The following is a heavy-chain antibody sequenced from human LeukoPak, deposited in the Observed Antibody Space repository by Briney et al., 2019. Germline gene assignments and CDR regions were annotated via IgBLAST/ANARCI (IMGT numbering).Heavy chain of an antibody. CDR1: GGSISSTTYY. Sequence: SETLSLTCTVSGGSISSTTYYWGWIRRPPGTGLEWIGSIYYSGSTYYNPSLKSRVTVSVDTSKNQFSLILSSVTAADTAVYYCVRGSTLRHYQYWGQGTLVTVSS. V-gene: IGHV4-39*01. CDR2: IYYSGST. J-gene: IGHJ4*02. CDR3: VRGSTLRHYQY. D-gene: IGHD3-16*01.